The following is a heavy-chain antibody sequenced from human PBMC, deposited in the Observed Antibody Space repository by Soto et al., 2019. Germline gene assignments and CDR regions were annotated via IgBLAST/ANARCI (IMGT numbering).Heavy chain of an antibody. CDR1: GVSISSGDYY. Sequence: SETLSLTCTVSGVSISSGDYYWSWIRQPPGKGLEWIGYIYYSGSTYYNPSLKSRLTISVDTSKNQFSLKLSSVTAADTAVYYCARSDHYYYDSSGYWDYWGQGTLVTVS. J-gene: IGHJ4*02. D-gene: IGHD3-22*01. CDR3: ARSDHYYYDSSGYWDY. CDR2: IYYSGST. V-gene: IGHV4-30-4*01.